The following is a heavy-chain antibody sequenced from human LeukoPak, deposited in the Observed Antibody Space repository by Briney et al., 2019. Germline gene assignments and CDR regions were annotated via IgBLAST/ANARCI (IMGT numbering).Heavy chain of an antibody. D-gene: IGHD3-3*01. Sequence: SETLSLTCAVYGGSFSGYYWSWIRQPPGKGLEWIGEINHSGSTNYNPSLKSRVTISVDTSKNQFSLKPSSVTAADTAVYYCARWGENYDFWSGYYSSYYFDYWGQGTLVTVSS. CDR3: ARWGENYDFWSGYYSSYYFDY. V-gene: IGHV4-34*01. CDR2: INHSGST. J-gene: IGHJ4*02. CDR1: GGSFSGYY.